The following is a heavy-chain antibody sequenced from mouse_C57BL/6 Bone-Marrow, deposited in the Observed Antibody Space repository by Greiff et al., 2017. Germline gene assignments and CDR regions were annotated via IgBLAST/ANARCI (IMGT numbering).Heavy chain of an antibody. CDR2: IDPSDSYT. CDR1: GYTFTSYW. CDR3: ARGGGYYVGWYFDV. J-gene: IGHJ1*03. Sequence: QVQLQQPGAELVMPGASVKLSCKASGYTFTSYWMHWVKQRPGQGLEWIGEIDPSDSYTNYNQKFKGKATLTVDKSSSTAYMQLSSLTSEDSAVYDCARGGGYYVGWYFDVWGTGTTVTVSS. D-gene: IGHD2-3*01. V-gene: IGHV1-69*01.